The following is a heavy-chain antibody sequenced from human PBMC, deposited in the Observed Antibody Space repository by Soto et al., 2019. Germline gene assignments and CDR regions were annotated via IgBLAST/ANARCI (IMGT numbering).Heavy chain of an antibody. CDR2: INHSGSS. CDR1: GGSFSGFY. V-gene: IGHV4-34*01. J-gene: IGHJ2*01. Sequence: QVQLQQWGAGLLKPSGTLSLTCAVHGGSFSGFYWTWIRQPPGKGLEWIGEINHSGSSNYNPPLKSRVTMSLDTSRNQFSLSLNSVTAADTAVYYCARMAGPWYFDLWGRGTLVTVSS. CDR3: ARMAGPWYFDL.